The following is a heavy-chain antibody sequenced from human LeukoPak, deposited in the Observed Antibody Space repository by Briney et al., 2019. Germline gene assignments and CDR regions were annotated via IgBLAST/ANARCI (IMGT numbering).Heavy chain of an antibody. Sequence: SETLSLTCTVSGGSISSDYGSWVRQPPGEGLGWSGYIYYSGSTNYNPSLKRRVTISVDTSKNQFSLKLSSVTAADTAVYYCARVLSSWYGFDYWGQGTLVTVSS. V-gene: IGHV4-59*01. CDR1: GGSISSDY. J-gene: IGHJ4*02. CDR3: ARVLSSWYGFDY. CDR2: IYYSGST. D-gene: IGHD6-13*01.